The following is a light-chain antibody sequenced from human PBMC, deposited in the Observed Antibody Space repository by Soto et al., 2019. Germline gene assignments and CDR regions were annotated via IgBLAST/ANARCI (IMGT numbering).Light chain of an antibody. Sequence: QPVLTQPPSASGTPGQRVTISCDGSNSNIGRNPVNWYQQFPGTAPKLLIYTNDQRPSGVPDRFSGSKSGTSASLAISGLQSEDEADYYCAAWDDSLNGWVFGGGTKLTVL. CDR1: NSNIGRNP. CDR3: AAWDDSLNGWV. V-gene: IGLV1-44*01. CDR2: TND. J-gene: IGLJ3*02.